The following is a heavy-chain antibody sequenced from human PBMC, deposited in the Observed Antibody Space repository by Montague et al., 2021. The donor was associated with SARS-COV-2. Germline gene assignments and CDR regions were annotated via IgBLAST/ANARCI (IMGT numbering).Heavy chain of an antibody. J-gene: IGHJ6*03. Sequence: SETLSLTCTVSGGSISSYYRSWIRQPPGKGLEWIGYIYYSGSTNYNPSLKSRVTISVDTSKNQFSLKLSSVTAADTAVYYCAGTYYDFWSGFIHYYYMDVWGKGTTVTVSS. CDR3: AGTYYDFWSGFIHYYYMDV. CDR1: GGSISSYY. CDR2: IYYSGST. V-gene: IGHV4-59*01. D-gene: IGHD3-3*01.